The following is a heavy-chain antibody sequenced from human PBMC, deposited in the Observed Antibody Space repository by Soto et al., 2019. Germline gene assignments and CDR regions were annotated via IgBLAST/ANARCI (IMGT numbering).Heavy chain of an antibody. CDR1: GYTFTNYG. CDR2: INVYNGNT. J-gene: IGHJ5*02. Sequence: QVQLVQSGGEVKKPGASVKVSCKASGYTFTNYGISWVRQAPGQGLEWMGWINVYNGNTKYAQKVQGRVTMTTDTSTSTAYMERRSLRSDDTAVYYCARGVGSGSYYTQYHWFDPWGQGTLVTVSS. CDR3: ARGVGSGSYYTQYHWFDP. D-gene: IGHD3-10*01. V-gene: IGHV1-18*01.